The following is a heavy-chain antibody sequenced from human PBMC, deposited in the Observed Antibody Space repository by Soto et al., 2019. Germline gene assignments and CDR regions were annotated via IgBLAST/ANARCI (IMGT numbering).Heavy chain of an antibody. D-gene: IGHD5-18*01. J-gene: IGHJ4*02. CDR2: IYYSGST. Sequence: QVQLQESGPGLVKPSETLSLTCTVSGGSVSSGTYYWSWIRQSPGKGPEWIGYIYYSGSTNYNPSLKSRVTISVDTSKNQFSLKLSSVTAEDTAVYYCASRDSRMVMGYFDYWGQGTLVTVSS. V-gene: IGHV4-61*01. CDR1: GGSVSSGTYY. CDR3: ASRDSRMVMGYFDY.